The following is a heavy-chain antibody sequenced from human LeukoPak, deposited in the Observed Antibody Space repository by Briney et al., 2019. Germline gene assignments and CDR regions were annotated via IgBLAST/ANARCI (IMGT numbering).Heavy chain of an antibody. Sequence: GGSLRLSCAASGLTFSIHWMNWVRQAPGKGLECVANINQDGSVKYYVDSVKGRFTISRDNSKNALYLQMNSLRAEDTAVYYCAKDTEYSGSYLGYFDYWGQGTLVTVSS. V-gene: IGHV3-7*01. CDR2: INQDGSVK. CDR1: GLTFSIHW. CDR3: AKDTEYSGSYLGYFDY. D-gene: IGHD1-26*01. J-gene: IGHJ4*02.